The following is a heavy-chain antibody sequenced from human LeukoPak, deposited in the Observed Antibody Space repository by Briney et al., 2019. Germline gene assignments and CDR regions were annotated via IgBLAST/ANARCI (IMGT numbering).Heavy chain of an antibody. D-gene: IGHD1-26*01. CDR1: GFTFSSYA. J-gene: IGHJ3*02. V-gene: IGHV3-30-3*01. CDR3: ARRRLVGSTADAFDI. CDR2: ISSDGNTK. Sequence: PRGSLRLSCTASGFTFSSYAMHWVRQAPGKGLEWAAVISSDGNTKYYADSVEGRFTISRDNSNNTFYLQMNSLGADDTAIYYCARRRLVGSTADAFDIWGQGTMVTLSS.